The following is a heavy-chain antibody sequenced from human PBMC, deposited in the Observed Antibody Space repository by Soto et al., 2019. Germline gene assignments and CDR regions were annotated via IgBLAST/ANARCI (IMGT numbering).Heavy chain of an antibody. V-gene: IGHV4-31*03. CDR3: ASLTYYDILTGYLN. Sequence: PSETLSLTCTVSGGSISSGGYYWSWIRQHPGKGLEWIGYIYYSGSTYYNPSLKSRVTISVDTSKNQFSLKLSSVTAADTAVYYCASLTYYDILTGYLNWGQGTLVTVSS. CDR2: IYYSGST. CDR1: GGSISSGGYY. J-gene: IGHJ4*02. D-gene: IGHD3-9*01.